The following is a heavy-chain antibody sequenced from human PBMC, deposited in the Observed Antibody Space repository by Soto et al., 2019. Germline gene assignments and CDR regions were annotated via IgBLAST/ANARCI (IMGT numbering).Heavy chain of an antibody. V-gene: IGHV3-33*08. CDR1: GFTFSSYG. J-gene: IGHJ3*02. CDR3: VRERAPFDAFDI. CDR2: IWSDGNNR. Sequence: GGSLRLSCAASGFTFSSYGMHWVRQAPGKGLEWVAVIWSDGNNRFYADSVRGRFTFSRDNSKNTLSLQMNSLRAEDTALYYCVRERAPFDAFDIWGQGAMVTVSS.